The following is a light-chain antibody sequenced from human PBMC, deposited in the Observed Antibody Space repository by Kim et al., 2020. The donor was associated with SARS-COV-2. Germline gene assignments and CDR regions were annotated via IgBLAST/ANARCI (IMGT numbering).Light chain of an antibody. J-gene: IGKJ2*03. CDR1: QTIGNW. CDR2: KAS. Sequence: DIQMTQSPSTLSASVGDRVTITCRASQTIGNWLAWYQHKSGKAPKLLIYKASSLESGVPSRFSGSGSGTEFTLTISSLQPDDFATYYCQQFDSAPPGLGKGTKLE. V-gene: IGKV1-5*03. CDR3: QQFDSAPPG.